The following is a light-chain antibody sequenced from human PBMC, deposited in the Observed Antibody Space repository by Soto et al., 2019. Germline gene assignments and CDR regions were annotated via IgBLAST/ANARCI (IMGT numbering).Light chain of an antibody. CDR3: CSFERSITLV. Sequence: QSALTQPASVSGSPGQSITISCTGSSSDVGSYNLVSWYQQLPGEAPKLMIYEGSKRPSGVSNRFSGSKSGNTASLTISGLQAEDEADYYCCSFERSITLVFGGGTKVTV. CDR1: SSDVGSYNL. J-gene: IGLJ2*01. V-gene: IGLV2-23*01. CDR2: EGS.